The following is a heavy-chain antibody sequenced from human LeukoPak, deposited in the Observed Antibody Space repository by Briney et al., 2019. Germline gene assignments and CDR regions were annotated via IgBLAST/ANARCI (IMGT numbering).Heavy chain of an antibody. V-gene: IGHV4-38-2*02. Sequence: PSETLSLTCTVSSYSISSGYYWGWIRQPPGKGLEWIGSIYHSGNTYYNPSLKSRVTMSVDTSKNQFSLKLSSVTAADTAVYYCARDQGGCSSTSCYDFDYWGQGTLVTVSS. CDR3: ARDQGGCSSTSCYDFDY. CDR1: SYSISSGYY. J-gene: IGHJ4*02. CDR2: IYHSGNT. D-gene: IGHD2-2*01.